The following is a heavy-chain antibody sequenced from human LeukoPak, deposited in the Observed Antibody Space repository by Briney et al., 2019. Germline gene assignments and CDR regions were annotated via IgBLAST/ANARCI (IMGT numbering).Heavy chain of an antibody. V-gene: IGHV3-30*02. CDR2: MRSDGTSK. J-gene: IGHJ5*02. Sequence: GGSLRLSCVASGFSLTTCGMFWVRQAPGKGLQWVAFMRSDGTSKYYGDSVEGRFTISRDNSKSTLYLLMNSLSAEDTGIYYCAKDRPIKGGFDPWGQGTPVTVSS. CDR3: AKDRPIKGGFDP. CDR1: GFSLTTCG. D-gene: IGHD3-16*01.